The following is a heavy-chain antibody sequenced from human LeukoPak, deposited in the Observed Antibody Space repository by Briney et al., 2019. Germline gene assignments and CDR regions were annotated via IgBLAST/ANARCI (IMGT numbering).Heavy chain of an antibody. Sequence: GGSLRLSCAASGFTFSSYAMSWVRQAPRKGLEWVSAISGSGGSTYYADSVKGRFTISRDNSKNTLYLQMNSLRAEDTAVYYCAKGYSSSWTYYFDYWGQGTLVTVSS. CDR3: AKGYSSSWTYYFDY. J-gene: IGHJ4*02. D-gene: IGHD6-13*01. CDR1: GFTFSSYA. CDR2: ISGSGGST. V-gene: IGHV3-23*01.